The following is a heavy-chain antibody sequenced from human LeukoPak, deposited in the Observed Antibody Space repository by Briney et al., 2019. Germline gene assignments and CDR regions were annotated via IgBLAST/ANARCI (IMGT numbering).Heavy chain of an antibody. J-gene: IGHJ4*02. CDR2: IYHGGST. Sequence: SETLSLTCAVYGGSFSGYYWSWIRQPSGKGLEWIGEIYHGGSTTYNPSLKSRVTISVDTSKNQFSLKLSSVTAADTAVYYCARGPWEYSSGDCWGQGTLVTVSS. V-gene: IGHV4-34*01. D-gene: IGHD6-19*01. CDR1: GGSFSGYY. CDR3: ARGPWEYSSGDC.